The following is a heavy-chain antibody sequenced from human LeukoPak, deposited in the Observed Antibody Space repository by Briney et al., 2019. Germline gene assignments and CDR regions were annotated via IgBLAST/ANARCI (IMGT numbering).Heavy chain of an antibody. J-gene: IGHJ5*02. Sequence: SETLSLTCAVFGGSFSNYYWTWIRQPPGKGLEWIGEINHDRWNNHQPRLKSQLTMSVDTSNNQYSLKLSSVTAADTAVYCCARGTEGLDLWGQGAMVTVSS. CDR2: INHDRWN. CDR1: GGSFSNYY. CDR3: ARGTEGLDL. V-gene: IGHV4-34*01.